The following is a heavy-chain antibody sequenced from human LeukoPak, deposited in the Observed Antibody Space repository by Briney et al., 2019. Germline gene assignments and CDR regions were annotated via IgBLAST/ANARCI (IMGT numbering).Heavy chain of an antibody. CDR1: GGSISSYY. CDR2: IHYSGST. V-gene: IGHV4-59*01. CDR3: ARVRDRSSYFYDLDY. Sequence: SETLSLTCTVSGGSISSYYWSWIWQPPGKGLEWIGCIHYSGSTNYKPSLKSRVTISVDTSKNQFSLKLSSVTAADTAVYYCARVRDRSSYFYDLDYWGQGPLVTVSS. J-gene: IGHJ4*02. D-gene: IGHD3-22*01.